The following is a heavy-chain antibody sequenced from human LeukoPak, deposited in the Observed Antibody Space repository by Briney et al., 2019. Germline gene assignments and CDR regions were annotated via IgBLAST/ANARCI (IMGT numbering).Heavy chain of an antibody. CDR1: GFTFSSYW. J-gene: IGHJ3*02. V-gene: IGHV3-7*03. CDR2: INHNGNVN. Sequence: GGSLRLSCAASGFTFSSYWMNWARQAPGKGLEWVASINHNGNVNYYVDSVKGRFTISRDNAKNSLYLQMNSLRDEDTAVYYCARDPAYGAFDIWGQGTMVTVSS. D-gene: IGHD4-17*01. CDR3: ARDPAYGAFDI.